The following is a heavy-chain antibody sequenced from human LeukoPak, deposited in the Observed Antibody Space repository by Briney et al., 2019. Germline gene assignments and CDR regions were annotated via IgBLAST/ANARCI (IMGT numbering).Heavy chain of an antibody. CDR2: IYSGGST. Sequence: GGSLRLSCSASGFTVSSNYMSWVRQAPGKGLEWVSVIYSGGSTYYADIVKGRFTISRGNSKNTLYLQMNSLRAEDTAVYYCVSPSRPGTALYFDWWGQGTLVTVSA. CDR3: VSPSRPGTALYFDW. D-gene: IGHD1-1*01. J-gene: IGHJ4*02. CDR1: GFTVSSNY. V-gene: IGHV3-53*01.